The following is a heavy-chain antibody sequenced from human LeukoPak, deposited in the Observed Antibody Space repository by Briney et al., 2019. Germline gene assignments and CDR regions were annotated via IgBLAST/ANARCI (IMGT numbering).Heavy chain of an antibody. CDR3: AKEDVDTSFDY. CDR2: ISDGAGGRT. CDR1: GFTFSNYA. V-gene: IGHV3-23*01. Sequence: GGSLSLSCAASGFTFSNYAMNWVRQAPGKGLEWVSAISDGAGGRTYYTDSVKGRFTISRDNSKNTLYLQLNSLRAEDTAVYYCAKEDVDTSFDYWGQGTLVTVSS. D-gene: IGHD5-18*01. J-gene: IGHJ4*02.